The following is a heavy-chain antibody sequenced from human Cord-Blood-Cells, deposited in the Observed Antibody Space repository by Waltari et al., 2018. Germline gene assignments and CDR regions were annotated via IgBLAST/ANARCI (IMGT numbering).Heavy chain of an antibody. CDR3: ARRSIAAAGTNYYYYYMDV. CDR2: IYYSGST. J-gene: IGHJ6*03. V-gene: IGHV4-59*08. CDR1: GGSISSYY. Sequence: QVQLQESGPGLVKPSETLSLTCTVSGGSISSYYWSWIRQPPGKGLEWIGYIYYSGSTNNNPSLKRRVTISVDTSKNQFSLKLSSVTAADTAVYYCARRSIAAAGTNYYYYYMDVWGKGTTVTVSS. D-gene: IGHD6-13*01.